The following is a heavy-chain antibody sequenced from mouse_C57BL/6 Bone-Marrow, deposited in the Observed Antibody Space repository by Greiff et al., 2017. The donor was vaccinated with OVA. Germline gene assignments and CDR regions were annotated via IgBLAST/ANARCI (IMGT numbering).Heavy chain of an antibody. CDR3: AIYYGSSCWYFDV. V-gene: IGHV1-85*01. Sequence: QVQLQQSGPELVKPGASVKLSCKASGYTFTSYDINWVKQRPGQGLEWIGWIYPRDGSTKDNEKFKGKATLTVDKSSSTAYMQRSSLTSEDSAVYYCAIYYGSSCWYFDVWGTGTTVTVSS. CDR2: IYPRDGST. D-gene: IGHD1-1*01. J-gene: IGHJ1*03. CDR1: GYTFTSYD.